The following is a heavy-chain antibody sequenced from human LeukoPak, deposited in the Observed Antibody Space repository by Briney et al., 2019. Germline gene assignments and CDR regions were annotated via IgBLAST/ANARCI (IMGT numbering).Heavy chain of an antibody. CDR1: GFTFSSYA. V-gene: IGHV3-64*01. D-gene: IGHD3-22*01. J-gene: IGHJ4*02. CDR3: ARVLRDASGYYDY. Sequence: GGSLRLSCAASGFTFSSYAMHWVRQAPGKGLEYVSAISIHGGDTYYANSVKGRFTISRDNSKNTLYLQMGSLRPEDMAVYYCARVLRDASGYYDYWGQGTLVTVSS. CDR2: ISIHGGDT.